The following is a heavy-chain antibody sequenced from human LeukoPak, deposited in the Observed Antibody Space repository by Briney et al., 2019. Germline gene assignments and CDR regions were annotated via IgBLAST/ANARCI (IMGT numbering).Heavy chain of an antibody. CDR2: ISGSGGST. D-gene: IGHD4-23*01. CDR3: AKSRWFPRLWGDY. V-gene: IGHV3-23*01. CDR1: GFTFSSYA. Sequence: GGSLRLSCAASGFTFSSYAMGWVRQAPGKGLEWVSAISGSGGSTYYADSVKGRFTISRDNSKNTLYLQMNSLRAEDTAVYYCAKSRWFPRLWGDYWGQGTLVTVSS. J-gene: IGHJ4*02.